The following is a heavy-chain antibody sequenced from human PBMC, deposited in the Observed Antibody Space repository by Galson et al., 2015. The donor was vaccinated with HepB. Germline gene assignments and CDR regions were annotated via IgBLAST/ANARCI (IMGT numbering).Heavy chain of an antibody. V-gene: IGHV1-3*01. CDR1: GYTFTKYA. J-gene: IGHJ4*02. Sequence: SVKVSCKASGYTFTKYAMHWVRQAPGQRLEWMGWINAGNGNTKYSQNFQGRVTITTDTSASTAYMELSSLRSEDTAVYYCARDLGDYDYIWGTYRTLFDYWGQGTLDTVSS. CDR3: ARDLGDYDYIWGTYRTLFDY. D-gene: IGHD3-16*02. CDR2: INAGNGNT.